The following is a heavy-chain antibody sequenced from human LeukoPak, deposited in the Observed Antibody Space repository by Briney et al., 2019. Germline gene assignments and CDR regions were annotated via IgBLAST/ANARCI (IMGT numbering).Heavy chain of an antibody. CDR1: GFTFSSYA. CDR2: ISGSGGST. V-gene: IGHV3-23*01. J-gene: IGHJ4*02. CDR3: AKKESIAAAGKGYYYDSSGYYYRE. Sequence: PGGSLILSCAASGFTFSSYAMSWVRQAPGKGLEWVSAISGSGGSTYYADSVKGRFTISRDDSKNTLYLQMNSLRAEDTAVYYCAKKESIAAAGKGYYYDSSGYYYREWGQGTLVTVSS. D-gene: IGHD3-22*01.